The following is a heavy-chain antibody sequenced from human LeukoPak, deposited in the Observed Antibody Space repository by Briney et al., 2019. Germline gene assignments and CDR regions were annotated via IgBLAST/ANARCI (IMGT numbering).Heavy chain of an antibody. D-gene: IGHD2-21*01. CDR3: ARWTGVIDS. CDR2: IKQDGSLE. Sequence: GGSLRLSCVAPGFTFENYWMHWVRQAPGKGPEWVANIKQDGSLEHYMDSVKGRFTISRDNAKNSLILQMDSLRAEDTAVYYCARWTGVIDSWGQGTLVTVSS. J-gene: IGHJ4*02. V-gene: IGHV3-7*01. CDR1: GFTFENYW.